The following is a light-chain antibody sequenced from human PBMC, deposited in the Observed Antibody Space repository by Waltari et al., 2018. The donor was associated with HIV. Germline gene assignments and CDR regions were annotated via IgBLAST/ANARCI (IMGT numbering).Light chain of an antibody. Sequence: QSALTQPPSASGSPGQSVTISCTGSSSDIGGYAFVSRFQQHPGKAPKLVIYEVYKRPSGVPDRFSGSKSGNTASLTVSGLQAEDEAYYHCSSYAGNYNLVFGGGTKLTVL. CDR3: SSYAGNYNLV. V-gene: IGLV2-8*01. CDR1: SSDIGGYAF. CDR2: EVY. J-gene: IGLJ3*02.